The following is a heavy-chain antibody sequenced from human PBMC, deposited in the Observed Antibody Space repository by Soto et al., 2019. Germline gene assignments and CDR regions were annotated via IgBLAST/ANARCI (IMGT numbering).Heavy chain of an antibody. CDR2: IRSKANSYAT. J-gene: IGHJ4*02. CDR3: TRHLIDY. Sequence: EVQLVESGGGLVQPGGSLKLSCAASGFTFSGSAMHWVRQASGKGLEWVGRIRSKANSYATAYAASVAGRFTISRDDAKNTAYLLVHSLKIEGTAMYYCTRHLIDYWGQGTLVTVSS. V-gene: IGHV3-73*02. CDR1: GFTFSGSA.